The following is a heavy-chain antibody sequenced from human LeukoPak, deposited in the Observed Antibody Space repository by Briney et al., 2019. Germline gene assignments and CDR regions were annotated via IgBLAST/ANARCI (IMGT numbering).Heavy chain of an antibody. CDR3: ARDPVFFGVVIDDAFDF. V-gene: IGHV3-66*01. CDR2: IYSGGST. Sequence: PGGSLRLSCAASGFTVSSNYMSWVRQAPGKGLEWVSVIYSGGSTYYADSVKGRFTISRDNSKNTLYLQMNSLRTEDTAVYYCARDPVFFGVVIDDAFDFWGQGTMVTVSS. CDR1: GFTVSSNY. J-gene: IGHJ3*01. D-gene: IGHD3-3*01.